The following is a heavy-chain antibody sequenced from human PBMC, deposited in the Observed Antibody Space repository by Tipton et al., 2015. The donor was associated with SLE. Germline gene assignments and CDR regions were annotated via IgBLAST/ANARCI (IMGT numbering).Heavy chain of an antibody. D-gene: IGHD6-13*01. V-gene: IGHV4-59*11. CDR2: IYYSGST. CDR3: ARRAAGTDY. CDR1: GGSISSHY. Sequence: TLSLTCTVSGGSISSHYWSWIRQPPGKGLEWIGYIYYSGSTNYNPSLKSRVTISVDTSKNQFSLKLSSVTAADTAVYYCARRAAGTDYWGQGTPVTVSS. J-gene: IGHJ4*02.